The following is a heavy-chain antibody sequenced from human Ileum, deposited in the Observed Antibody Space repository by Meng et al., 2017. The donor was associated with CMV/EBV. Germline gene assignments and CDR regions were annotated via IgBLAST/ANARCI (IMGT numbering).Heavy chain of an antibody. CDR1: VGVTTVRSSW. CDR2: VYYSDGS. V-gene: IGHV4-39*07. D-gene: IGHD4-23*01. CDR3: ARDAPTGVTDY. J-gene: IGHJ4*02. Sequence: HLQLPGWGLRVGKHWGIPFLTSPVCVGVTTVRSSWWGLGREPPRKGREWVSNVYYSDGSFYNPSLNSRVTISVGTSNNQFSLMLTSMTAAVTAVYYCARDAPTGVTDYWGQGTLVTVSS.